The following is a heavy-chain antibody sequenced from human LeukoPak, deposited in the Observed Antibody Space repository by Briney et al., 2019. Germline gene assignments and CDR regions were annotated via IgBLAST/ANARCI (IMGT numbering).Heavy chain of an antibody. CDR3: VRRASTDYYYYGLNV. CDR2: TYYRSKWHY. Sequence: SQTLSLTCAISGDMVSSNSAAWNWIRQSPSRGLEWLGRTYYRSKWHYDYAESVKRRITVNPDTSKNQFSLHLNSVTPEDTAVYYCVRRASTDYYYYGLNVWGQGTTVAVSS. V-gene: IGHV6-1*01. J-gene: IGHJ6*02. CDR1: GDMVSSNSAA. D-gene: IGHD1-1*01.